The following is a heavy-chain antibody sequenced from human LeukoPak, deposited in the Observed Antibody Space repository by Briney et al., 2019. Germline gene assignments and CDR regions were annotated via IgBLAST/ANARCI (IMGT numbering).Heavy chain of an antibody. V-gene: IGHV3-30*02. CDR2: IRYDGSNK. D-gene: IGHD3-22*01. J-gene: IGHJ3*02. CDR1: GFTFSSYG. CDR3: ASIKDSSGWSGHDAFDI. Sequence: GGSLRLSCAASGFTFSSYGMHWVRQAPGKGLEWVAFIRYDGSNKYYADSVKGRFTISRDNSKNTLYLQMNSLRAEDTAVYYCASIKDSSGWSGHDAFDIWGQGTMVTVSS.